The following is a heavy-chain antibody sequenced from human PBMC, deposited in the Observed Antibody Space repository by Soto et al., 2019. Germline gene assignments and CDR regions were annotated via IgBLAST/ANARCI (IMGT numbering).Heavy chain of an antibody. J-gene: IGHJ5*02. V-gene: IGHV1-18*01. CDR3: ARDADILTGYYTSGWFDP. CDR1: GYTFTTYG. D-gene: IGHD3-9*01. CDR2: ISAYSDNT. Sequence: QVQLVQSGTEVKKPGASVKVSCKASGYTFTTYGITWVRQAPGQGLEWMGWISAYSDNTNYAQKLQDRLTMTTDTSTRTAYMELRSLRSDDTAVYYCARDADILTGYYTSGWFDPWGQGTLVTVSS.